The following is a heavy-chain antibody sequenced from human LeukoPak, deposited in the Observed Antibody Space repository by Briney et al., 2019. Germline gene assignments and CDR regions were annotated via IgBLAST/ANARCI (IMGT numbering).Heavy chain of an antibody. CDR2: IYYSGST. CDR3: ARTGVLDYLYYFDY. J-gene: IGHJ4*02. V-gene: IGHV4-39*07. D-gene: IGHD2-2*03. CDR1: GDSISSNSYY. Sequence: KPSETLSLTCTVSGDSISSNSYYWGWIRQPPGKGLEWIGSIYYSGSTYYNPSLKSRVTISVDTSKNQFSLKLSSVTAADTAVYYCARTGVLDYLYYFDYWGQGTLVTVSS.